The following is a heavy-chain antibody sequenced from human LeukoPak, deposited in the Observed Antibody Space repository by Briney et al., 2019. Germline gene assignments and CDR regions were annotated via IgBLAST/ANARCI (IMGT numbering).Heavy chain of an antibody. Sequence: SETLSLTCTVSGGSISSYYWSWIRQPPGKGLEWIGYIYYSGSTNYNPSLKSRVTISVDTSKNQFSLKLSSVTAADTAVYYCARLPGTNWMGEYYFDYWGQGTLVTVSS. CDR2: IYYSGST. CDR3: ARLPGTNWMGEYYFDY. V-gene: IGHV4-59*08. CDR1: GGSISSYY. J-gene: IGHJ4*02. D-gene: IGHD3-16*01.